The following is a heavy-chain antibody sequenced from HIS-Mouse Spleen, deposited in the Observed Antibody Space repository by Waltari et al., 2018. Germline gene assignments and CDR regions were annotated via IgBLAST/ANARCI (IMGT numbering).Heavy chain of an antibody. CDR1: GGSISSSSSS. J-gene: IGHJ2*01. D-gene: IGHD6-13*01. CDR3: AREIPYSSSWYDWYFDL. V-gene: IGHV4-39*07. CDR2: RHYSGGT. Sequence: QLQLQESGPGLVKPSETLSLTCTVSGGSISSSSSSLGLIRQPPGKGMGWTGSRHYSGGTYYNPSLKSRVTISVDTSKNQFSLKLSSVTAADTAVYYCAREIPYSSSWYDWYFDLWGRGTLVTVSS.